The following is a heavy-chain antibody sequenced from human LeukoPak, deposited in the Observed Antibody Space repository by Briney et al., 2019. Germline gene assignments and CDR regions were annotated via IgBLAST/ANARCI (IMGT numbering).Heavy chain of an antibody. Sequence: GGSLRLSCAASGFTFSSYGMHWVRQAPGKGLEWVAVIWYDGSNKYYADSVKGRFTISRDNSKNTLYLQMNSLRAEDTAVYYCARVKGSGSYYSTDYWGQGTLVTVSS. CDR2: IWYDGSNK. D-gene: IGHD3-10*01. CDR1: GFTFSSYG. J-gene: IGHJ4*02. V-gene: IGHV3-33*01. CDR3: ARVKGSGSYYSTDY.